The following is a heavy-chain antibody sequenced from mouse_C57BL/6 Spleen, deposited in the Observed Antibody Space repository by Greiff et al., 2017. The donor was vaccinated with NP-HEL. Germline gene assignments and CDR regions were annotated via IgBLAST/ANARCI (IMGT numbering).Heavy chain of an antibody. CDR1: GFTFSSYT. J-gene: IGHJ3*01. Sequence: EVQGVESGGGLVKPGGSLKLSCAASGFTFSSYTMSWVRQTPEKRLEWVATISGGGGNTYYPDSVKGRFTISRDNAKNTLYLQMSSLRSEDTALYYCARHYDYPGFAYWGQGTLVTVSA. D-gene: IGHD2-4*01. V-gene: IGHV5-9*01. CDR2: ISGGGGNT. CDR3: ARHYDYPGFAY.